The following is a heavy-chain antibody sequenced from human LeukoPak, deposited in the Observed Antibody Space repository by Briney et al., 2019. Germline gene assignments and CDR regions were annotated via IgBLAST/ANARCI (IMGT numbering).Heavy chain of an antibody. D-gene: IGHD3-9*01. J-gene: IGHJ4*02. Sequence: ASVKVSCKASGYTFTSYGISWVRQAPGQGLEWMGWISAYNGNTNYAQKLQGRVTMTTDTSTSTAYMELRSLRSDDTAVYYCARGFRYDILTGYYSNDYWGQGTLVTVSS. CDR2: ISAYNGNT. CDR3: ARGFRYDILTGYYSNDY. CDR1: GYTFTSYG. V-gene: IGHV1-18*01.